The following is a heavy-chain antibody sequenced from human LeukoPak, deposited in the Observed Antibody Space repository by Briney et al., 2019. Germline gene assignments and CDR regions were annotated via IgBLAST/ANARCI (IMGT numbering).Heavy chain of an antibody. V-gene: IGHV3-15*01. J-gene: IGHJ6*02. Sequence: GGSLRLSCAVSGFTFSKAWMSWVRQTPGKGLEWVGRILSNIDGGTTDYAAPVKGRFTISRDDSKSTLYLQMNSLTTEDTAVYYCAKARGNGFFNGMDVWGQGTTVTVSS. CDR2: ILSNIDGGTT. CDR1: GFTFSKAW. D-gene: IGHD2-8*01. CDR3: AKARGNGFFNGMDV.